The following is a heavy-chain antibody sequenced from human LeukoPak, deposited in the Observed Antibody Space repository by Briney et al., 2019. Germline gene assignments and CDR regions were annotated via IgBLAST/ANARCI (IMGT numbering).Heavy chain of an antibody. D-gene: IGHD3-10*01. CDR3: AKDSLKYYGSGSYSGIDY. J-gene: IGHJ4*02. Sequence: GGSLRLSCAASGFTFDDYAMHWVRQAPGKGLEWVSLISGDGGSTFYADSGKGRFTISRDNSKNSLYLQMNSLRTEDPALYYCAKDSLKYYGSGSYSGIDYWGQGSLVTVSS. CDR2: ISGDGGST. V-gene: IGHV3-43*02. CDR1: GFTFDDYA.